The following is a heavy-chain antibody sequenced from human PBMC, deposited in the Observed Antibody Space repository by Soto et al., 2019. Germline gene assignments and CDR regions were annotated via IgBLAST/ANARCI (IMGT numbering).Heavy chain of an antibody. CDR3: ARDRRAMVTSGWFDP. J-gene: IGHJ5*02. CDR1: GYTFTSYA. D-gene: IGHD5-18*01. Sequence: ASVKVSCKASGYTFTSYAMHWVRQAPGQRLEWMGWINAGNGNTKYSQKFQGRVTITRDTSASTAYMELSSLRSEDTAVYYCARDRRAMVTSGWFDPWGQGTLVTVSS. V-gene: IGHV1-3*01. CDR2: INAGNGNT.